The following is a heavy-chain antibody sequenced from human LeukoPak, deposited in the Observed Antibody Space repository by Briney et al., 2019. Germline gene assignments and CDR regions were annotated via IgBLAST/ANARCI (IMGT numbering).Heavy chain of an antibody. CDR3: VKARGYCSTSSCFLEY. J-gene: IGHJ4*02. D-gene: IGHD2-2*01. V-gene: IGHV3-64D*06. CDR1: GFTFSTYP. CDR2: ISSDGKTA. Sequence: TGGSLRLSCSASGFTFSTYPIHWVRQAPGKGLEYVTAISSDGKTAYYADSVKGRFTISRDNSKNTVFLQMSSQSAEDSAVYYCVKARGYCSTSSCFLEYWGQGTLVTVSS.